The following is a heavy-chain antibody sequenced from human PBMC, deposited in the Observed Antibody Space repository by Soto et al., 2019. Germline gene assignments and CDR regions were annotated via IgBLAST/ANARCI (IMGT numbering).Heavy chain of an antibody. CDR2: INPSGGST. D-gene: IGHD3-3*01. CDR1: GYTFTSYY. J-gene: IGHJ6*02. CDR3: ARDLVDYDFWSGYYSPYYYYGMDV. Sequence: GASVKVSCKASGYTFTSYYMHWVRQAPGQGLEWMGIINPSGGSTSYAQKFQGRVTMTRDTSTSTVYMELSSLRSEDTAVYYCARDLVDYDFWSGYYSPYYYYGMDVWGQGTTVTVSS. V-gene: IGHV1-46*01.